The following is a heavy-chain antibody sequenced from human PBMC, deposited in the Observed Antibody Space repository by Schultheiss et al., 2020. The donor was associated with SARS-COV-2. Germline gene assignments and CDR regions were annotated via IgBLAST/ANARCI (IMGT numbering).Heavy chain of an antibody. CDR1: GGSISSYY. Sequence: SETLSLTCTVSGGSISSYYWSWIRQPPGKGLEWIGYIYYSGSTNYNPSLKSRVTISVDTSKNQFSLKLSSVTAADTAVYYCASSIWSGYLPTTWSWGQGTLVTVSS. J-gene: IGHJ4*02. V-gene: IGHV4-59*01. CDR2: IYYSGST. D-gene: IGHD3-3*01. CDR3: ASSIWSGYLPTTWS.